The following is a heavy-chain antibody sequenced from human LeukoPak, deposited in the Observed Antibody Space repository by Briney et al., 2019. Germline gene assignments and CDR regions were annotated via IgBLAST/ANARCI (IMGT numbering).Heavy chain of an antibody. CDR3: ASGGLLYGGNPFDW. J-gene: IGHJ4*02. D-gene: IGHD4-23*01. CDR1: GGSISSGSYY. Sequence: PSQTLSLTCTVSGGSISSGSYYWSWIRPPAGKGLEWIGRIYTSGSTNYNPFLKSRVTISVDTSKNQFSLKLSSVTAADTAVYYCASGGLLYGGNPFDWWGQGTLVTVSS. V-gene: IGHV4-61*02. CDR2: IYTSGST.